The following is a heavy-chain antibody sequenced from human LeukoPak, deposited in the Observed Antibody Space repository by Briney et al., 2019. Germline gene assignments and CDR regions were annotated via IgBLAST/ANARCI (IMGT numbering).Heavy chain of an antibody. D-gene: IGHD7-27*01. J-gene: IGHJ4*02. CDR1: GFTFSDYY. CDR3: ASLGTGGY. CDR2: TRNKANTYAT. V-gene: IGHV3-72*01. Sequence: GGSLRLSCAASGFTFSDYYMDGVRQAPGKGLEWVGRTRNKANTYATEYAASVKGRLTISRDESKSSLYLQMNSLKTEDTAVYYCASLGTGGYWGQGTLVTVSS.